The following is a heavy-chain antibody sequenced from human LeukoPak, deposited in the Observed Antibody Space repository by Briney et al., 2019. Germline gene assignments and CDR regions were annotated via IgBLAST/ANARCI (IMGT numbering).Heavy chain of an antibody. V-gene: IGHV6-1*01. CDR2: TYYSSKWYN. CDR3: ARSKTSRGVRGVIITNWFDP. Sequence: SQTLSLTCAISGDSVSSNSAAWNWIRQSPSRGLEWLGRTYYSSKWYNDYPVSVKSRITINPGTSKNQFSLQLNSVTPEDTAVYYCARSKTSRGVRGVIITNWFDPWGQGTLVTVSS. J-gene: IGHJ5*02. CDR1: GDSVSSNSAA. D-gene: IGHD3-10*01.